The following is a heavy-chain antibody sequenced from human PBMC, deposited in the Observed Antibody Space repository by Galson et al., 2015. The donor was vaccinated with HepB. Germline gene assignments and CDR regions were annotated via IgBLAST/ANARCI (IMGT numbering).Heavy chain of an antibody. V-gene: IGHV1-46*01. CDR3: ASTTPEMLPVHYYYGMDD. J-gene: IGHJ6*02. CDR2: INPSGGST. D-gene: IGHD1-26*01. CDR1: GYTFTSYY. Sequence: SVRASCKASGYTFTSYYMHWVRQAPGQGIEWMGLINPSGGSTSYAQKYQGRVTMTRATSTSKVYIELSILRSEDTAVYYCASTTPEMLPVHYYYGMDDWGQGTMVTVSS.